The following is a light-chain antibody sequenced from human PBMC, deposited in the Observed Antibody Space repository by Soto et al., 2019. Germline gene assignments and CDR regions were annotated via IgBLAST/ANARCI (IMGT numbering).Light chain of an antibody. Sequence: DIVMTQSPDSLAVSLGERATINCESSQSVLYRSNNQHCLAWYQQKPGQPPKLLIYWAYTRESGVPDRFSGGGSGTEFTLTISGLQAEDVAVYYCQQYCVTPWTFGQGTKVEIK. CDR3: QQYCVTPWT. CDR1: QSVLYRSNNQHC. V-gene: IGKV4-1*01. J-gene: IGKJ1*01. CDR2: WAY.